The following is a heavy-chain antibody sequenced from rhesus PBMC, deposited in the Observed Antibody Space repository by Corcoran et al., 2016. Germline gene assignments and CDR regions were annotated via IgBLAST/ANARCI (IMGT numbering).Heavy chain of an antibody. V-gene: IGHV4-76*01. CDR2: IYGRSGST. CDR3: ARGAYGSSYWYFDI. CDR1: GGSISSGYD. Sequence: QVQLQESGPGVVKPSETLSLTCAVSGGSISSGYDWSWIRQPPGKGREWIGYIYGRSGSTNSNPSLKNRVTISKAASKNQFSLRLSSVTAADTAVYYCARGAYGSSYWYFDIWGPGTPITISS. D-gene: IGHD4-29*01. J-gene: IGHJ2*01.